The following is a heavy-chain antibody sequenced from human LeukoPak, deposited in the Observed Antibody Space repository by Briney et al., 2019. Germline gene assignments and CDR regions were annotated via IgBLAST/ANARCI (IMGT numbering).Heavy chain of an antibody. V-gene: IGHV1-46*01. CDR1: RYTVTTYY. D-gene: IGHD5-12*01. CDR3: ARVLDSGYDGRTDY. CDR2: INPSGGST. J-gene: IGHJ4*02. Sequence: ASVKVSCKASRYTVTTYYMHWVRQAPGQGLEWMGIINPSGGSTSYAQKFQGRVTMTGDTSTSTVYMELSSLRSEDTAVYYCARVLDSGYDGRTDYWGQGILVTVSS.